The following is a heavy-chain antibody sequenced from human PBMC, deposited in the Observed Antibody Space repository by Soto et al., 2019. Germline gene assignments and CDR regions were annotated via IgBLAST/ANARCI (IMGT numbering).Heavy chain of an antibody. V-gene: IGHV1-69*01. Sequence: QVQLVQSVAEGKKPGSSVKVSCKASGDSFSSYAISWVRQSPGHGLEWMRRIIPIFGTPNYAQRVEGRGTITADESTSTATMELGSLGADYRAVYYGATGGNFYETSAWAYGGQGTLVTVSS. D-gene: IGHD3-16*01. J-gene: IGHJ4*02. CDR1: GDSFSSYA. CDR3: ATGGNFYETSAWAY. CDR2: IIPIFGTP.